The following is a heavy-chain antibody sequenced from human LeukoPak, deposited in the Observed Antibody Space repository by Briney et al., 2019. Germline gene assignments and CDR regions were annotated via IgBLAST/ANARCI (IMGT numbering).Heavy chain of an antibody. CDR2: IYTSGST. D-gene: IGHD3-16*01. Sequence: PSETLSLTCTVSGGSISSYYWSWIRQPAGKGLEWIGRIYTSGSTNYNPSLKSRVTISVDTSKNQFSLKLSSVTAADTAVYYCARDRDDYVWGSYKAPHAFDIWGQGTMVTVSS. V-gene: IGHV4-4*07. CDR3: ARDRDDYVWGSYKAPHAFDI. CDR1: GGSISSYY. J-gene: IGHJ3*02.